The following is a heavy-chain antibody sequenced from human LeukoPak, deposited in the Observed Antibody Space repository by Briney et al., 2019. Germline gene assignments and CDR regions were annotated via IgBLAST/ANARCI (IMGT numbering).Heavy chain of an antibody. CDR2: MSPNSGNT. Sequence: GASVKVSCKASGYTFTSYDINWVRQATGQGLEWMGWMSPNSGNTGYAQKFQGRVTVTRNTSISTAYMELSSLRSEDTAVYYCARGHCSSTSCFDLWGRGTLVTVSS. V-gene: IGHV1-8*03. CDR1: GYTFTSYD. CDR3: ARGHCSSTSCFDL. D-gene: IGHD2-2*01. J-gene: IGHJ2*01.